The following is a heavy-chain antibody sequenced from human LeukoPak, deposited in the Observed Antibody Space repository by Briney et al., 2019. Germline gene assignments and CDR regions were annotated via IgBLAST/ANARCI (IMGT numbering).Heavy chain of an antibody. CDR3: ARWDEYSSSSGH. D-gene: IGHD6-6*01. Sequence: ASVKVSCKASGYTFTSYYMHWVRQAPGQGLEWMGIINPSGGSTSYAQKFQGRVTITTDESTSTAYMELSSLRSEDTAVYYCARWDEYSSSSGHWGQGTLVTVSS. CDR2: INPSGGST. J-gene: IGHJ4*02. V-gene: IGHV1-46*01. CDR1: GYTFTSYY.